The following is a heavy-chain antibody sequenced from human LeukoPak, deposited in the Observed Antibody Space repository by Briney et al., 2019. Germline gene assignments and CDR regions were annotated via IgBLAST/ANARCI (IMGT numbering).Heavy chain of an antibody. CDR3: ASPGTYYYGSGSYYFDY. J-gene: IGHJ4*02. Sequence: SVKVSCKASGGTFSSYAISWVRQAPGQGLEWMGGIIPIFGTANNAQKFQGRVTITADESTSTAYMELSSLRSEDTAVYYCASPGTYYYGSGSYYFDYWGQGTLVTVSS. CDR1: GGTFSSYA. D-gene: IGHD3-10*01. V-gene: IGHV1-69*01. CDR2: IIPIFGTA.